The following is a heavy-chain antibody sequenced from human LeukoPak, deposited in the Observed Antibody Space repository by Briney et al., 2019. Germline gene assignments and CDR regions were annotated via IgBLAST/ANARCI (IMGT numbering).Heavy chain of an antibody. V-gene: IGHV1-69*05. CDR3: ARAGRAAANWFDP. CDR2: IIPIFGTA. J-gene: IGHJ5*02. Sequence: SVKVSCKASGGTFSSYAISWVRQAPGQGLEWMGGIIPIFGTANYAQKLQGRVTMTTDTSTSTAYMELRSLRSDDTAVYYRARAGRAAANWFDPWGQGTLVTVSS. D-gene: IGHD6-13*01. CDR1: GGTFSSYA.